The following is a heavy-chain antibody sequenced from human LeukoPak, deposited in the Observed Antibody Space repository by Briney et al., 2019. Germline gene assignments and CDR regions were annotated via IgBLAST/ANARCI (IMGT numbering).Heavy chain of an antibody. J-gene: IGHJ4*02. V-gene: IGHV4-61*02. CDR3: ASGRWYFDY. CDR1: GGSISSGSYY. Sequence: SQTLSLTCTVSGGSISSGSYYWSWIRQPAGKGLEWIGRIYTSGSTNYNPSLKSRVTISVDTSKNQFSLKLSSVTAADTAVYYCASGRWYFDYWGQGTLVTVSS. CDR2: IYTSGST. D-gene: IGHD6-13*01.